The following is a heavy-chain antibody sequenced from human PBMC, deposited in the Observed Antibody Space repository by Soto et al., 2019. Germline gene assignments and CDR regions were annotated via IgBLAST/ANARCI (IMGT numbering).Heavy chain of an antibody. J-gene: IGHJ4*02. CDR2: INHSGST. CDR3: AVVVAGLDY. Sequence: SETLSLTCAVYGGSFSGYYWSWIRQPPGKGLEWIGEINHSGSTNYNPSLKSRVTISVDTSKNQFSLKLSSVTAADTAVYYCAVVVAGLDYWGQGTLVTVSS. CDR1: GGSFSGYY. V-gene: IGHV4-34*01. D-gene: IGHD3-22*01.